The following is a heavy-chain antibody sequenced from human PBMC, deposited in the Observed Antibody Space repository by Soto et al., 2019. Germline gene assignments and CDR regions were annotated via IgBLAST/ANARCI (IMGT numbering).Heavy chain of an antibody. CDR3: ASGDHKGMVGAPDFDY. Sequence: PGGSLRLSCAASGFTFSDYYMSWIRQAPGKGLEWVSYISSSSSYTNYADSVKGRFTISRDNAKNTLYLQMNSLRAEDTAVYYCASGDHKGMVGAPDFDYWGQGTLVTVSS. J-gene: IGHJ4*02. CDR1: GFTFSDYY. CDR2: ISSSSSYT. V-gene: IGHV3-11*03. D-gene: IGHD1-26*01.